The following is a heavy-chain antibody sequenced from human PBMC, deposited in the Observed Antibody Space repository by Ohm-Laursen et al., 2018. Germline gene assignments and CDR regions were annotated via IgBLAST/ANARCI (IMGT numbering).Heavy chain of an antibody. CDR2: IIPIFGTA. CDR3: ARQVGSGVVTLSLDY. CDR1: GYSFTNYG. J-gene: IGHJ4*02. Sequence: SVKVSCKASGYSFTNYGINWVRQAPGQGLEWMGGIIPIFGTANYAQKFQGRVTITADESTSTAYMELSSLRSEDTAVYYCARQVGSGVVTLSLDYWGQGTLVTVSS. D-gene: IGHD4-23*01. V-gene: IGHV1-69*13.